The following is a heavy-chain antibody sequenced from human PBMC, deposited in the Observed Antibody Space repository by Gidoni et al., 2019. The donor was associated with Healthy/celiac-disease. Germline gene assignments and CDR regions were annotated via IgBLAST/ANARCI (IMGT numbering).Heavy chain of an antibody. Sequence: EVQLVESGGGLVKPGRSLRLSCTASGFTFVDYAMSWFRQAPGKGLEWVGFIRSKAYGGTTEYAASVKGRFTISRDDSKSIAYLQMNSLKTEDTAVYYCTRSFPYSTYYYYGMDVWGQGTTVTVSS. J-gene: IGHJ6*02. CDR3: TRSFPYSTYYYYGMDV. CDR1: GFTFVDYA. V-gene: IGHV3-49*05. CDR2: IRSKAYGGTT. D-gene: IGHD2-15*01.